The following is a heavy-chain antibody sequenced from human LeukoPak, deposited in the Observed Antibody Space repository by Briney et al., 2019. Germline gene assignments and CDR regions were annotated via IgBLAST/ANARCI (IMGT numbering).Heavy chain of an antibody. CDR2: MNPKTDNT. J-gene: IGHJ4*02. CDR3: ARSGPISVRF. V-gene: IGHV1-8*01. D-gene: IGHD2/OR15-2a*01. CDR1: GYTFTSYD. Sequence: ASVKVSCKASGYTFTSYDIHWVRQATGQGLEWMGWMNPKTDNTGYAQKLQGRVTLTWTTSISTAYMELSSLKSEDTAVYFCARSGPISVRFWGQGTLVTVSS.